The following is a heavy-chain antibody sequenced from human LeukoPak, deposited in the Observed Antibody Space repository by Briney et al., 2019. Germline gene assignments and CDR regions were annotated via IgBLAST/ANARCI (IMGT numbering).Heavy chain of an antibody. CDR3: ARPYYDSSGYYYWGNAFDI. V-gene: IGHV3-33*08. J-gene: IGHJ3*02. Sequence: PGGSLRLSCSASGFTFSTFPMHWVRQAPGKGLEWVAVIWYDGSNKYYADSVKGRFTISRDNSKNTLYLQMNSLRAEDTAVYYCARPYYDSSGYYYWGNAFDIWGQGTMVTVSS. D-gene: IGHD3-22*01. CDR1: GFTFSTFP. CDR2: IWYDGSNK.